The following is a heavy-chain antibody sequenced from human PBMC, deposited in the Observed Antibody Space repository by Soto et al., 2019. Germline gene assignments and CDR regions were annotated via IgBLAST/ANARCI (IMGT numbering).Heavy chain of an antibody. CDR1: GFTFRSFT. Sequence: GGSLRLSCAASGFTFRSFTMNWVRQGPGKGLEWVSTISSNSAYIYYTDALRGRFTISRDNAKKSLHLQMNSLRGEDTAVYYCTKDIRRYGSARTWFDTWGQGTLVTVSS. D-gene: IGHD6-19*01. V-gene: IGHV3-21*01. J-gene: IGHJ5*02. CDR2: ISSNSAYI. CDR3: TKDIRRYGSARTWFDT.